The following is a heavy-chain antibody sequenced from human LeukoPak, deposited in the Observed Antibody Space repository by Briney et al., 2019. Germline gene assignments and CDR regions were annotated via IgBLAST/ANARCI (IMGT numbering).Heavy chain of an antibody. Sequence: SETLSLTCTVSGVSISSSDYYWGWFRQPPGKGLEWIGSVYYSGSTYYNPSLKSRLTISLDTSKNQFSLKLSSVTAADTAVYYCARWGRGYWFDPWGQGTLVTVSS. V-gene: IGHV4-39*01. D-gene: IGHD3-16*01. CDR2: VYYSGST. CDR1: GVSISSSDYY. J-gene: IGHJ5*02. CDR3: ARWGRGYWFDP.